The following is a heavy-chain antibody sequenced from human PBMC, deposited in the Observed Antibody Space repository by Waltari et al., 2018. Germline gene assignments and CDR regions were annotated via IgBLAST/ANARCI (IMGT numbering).Heavy chain of an antibody. V-gene: IGHV4-34*01. CDR3: ARGVKWIQLWSNYYYMDV. Sequence: QVQLQQWGAGLLKPSETLSLTCAVYGGSFSGYYWSWIRQPPGKGLEWIGEINHSGSTNYNPSLKSRVTISVDTSKNQFSLKLSSVTAADTAVYYCARGVKWIQLWSNYYYMDVWGKGTTVTVSS. CDR2: INHSGST. J-gene: IGHJ6*03. D-gene: IGHD5-18*01. CDR1: GGSFSGYY.